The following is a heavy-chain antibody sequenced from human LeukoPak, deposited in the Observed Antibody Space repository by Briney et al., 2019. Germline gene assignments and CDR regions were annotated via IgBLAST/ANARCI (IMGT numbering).Heavy chain of an antibody. CDR2: INPSGGST. CDR1: GYTFTSYY. CDR3: AKDRWATQTTYDAFDI. J-gene: IGHJ3*02. V-gene: IGHV1-46*01. Sequence: ASAKVSCKASGYTFTSYYMHWVRQAPGQGLEWMGIINPSGGSTSYAQKFQGRVTMTRDTSTSTVYMELSSLRSEDTAVYYCAKDRWATQTTYDAFDIWGQGTMVTVSS. D-gene: IGHD1-1*01.